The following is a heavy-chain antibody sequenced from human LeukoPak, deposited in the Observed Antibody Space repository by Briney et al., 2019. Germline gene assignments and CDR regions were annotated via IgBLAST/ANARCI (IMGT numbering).Heavy chain of an antibody. J-gene: IGHJ5*02. CDR1: GGSISSSSYY. Sequence: SETLSLTCTVSGGSISSSSYYWGWIRQPPGKGLEWIGSIYYSGSTYYNPSLKSRVTISVDTPKNQFSLKLSSVTAADTAVYYCARSTYCSGGSCSHNWFDPWGQGTLVTVSS. CDR3: ARSTYCSGGSCSHNWFDP. V-gene: IGHV4-39*07. CDR2: IYYSGST. D-gene: IGHD2-15*01.